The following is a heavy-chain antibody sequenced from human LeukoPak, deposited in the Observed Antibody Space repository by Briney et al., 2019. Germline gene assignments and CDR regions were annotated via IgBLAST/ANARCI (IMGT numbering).Heavy chain of an antibody. CDR2: IYPGDSDT. Sequence: GESLKISCKGSGYNFTNYWIGWVRRMPGKGLEWMGIIYPGDSDTRYSPSFQGQVTISADKSISTAYLQWSSLKASDTATYYCARPSSGYYYGYFDYWAQGTLVTVCS. CDR3: ARPSSGYYYGYFDY. CDR1: GYNFTNYW. V-gene: IGHV5-51*01. J-gene: IGHJ4*02. D-gene: IGHD3-22*01.